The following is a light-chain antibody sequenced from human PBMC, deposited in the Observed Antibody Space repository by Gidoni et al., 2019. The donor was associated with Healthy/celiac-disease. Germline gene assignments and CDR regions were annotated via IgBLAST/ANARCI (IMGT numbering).Light chain of an antibody. CDR1: QRISSY. V-gene: IGKV1-39*01. CDR2: AAS. J-gene: IGKJ2*01. CDR3: QQSYSTLYT. Sequence: DIQMTQSQSSLSASVGDRVTITCRASQRISSYLNWYQQKPGKAPKLLIYAASSLQSGVPSRFSGSGSGTDFTLTISSLQPEDFATYYCQQSYSTLYTFGQGTKLEIK.